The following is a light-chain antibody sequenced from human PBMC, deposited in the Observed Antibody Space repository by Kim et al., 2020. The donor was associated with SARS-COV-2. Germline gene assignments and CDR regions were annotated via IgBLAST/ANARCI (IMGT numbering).Light chain of an antibody. V-gene: IGLV3-1*01. J-gene: IGLJ1*01. CDR1: KLGDKY. CDR3: QAWDSSTEV. CDR2: QDS. Sequence: SYELTQPPSVSVSPGQTASITCSGDKLGDKYACWYQQKPGQSPVLVIYQDSKRPSGIPERFSGFNSGNTATLTISGTRAMDEADYYCQAWDSSTEVFGTG.